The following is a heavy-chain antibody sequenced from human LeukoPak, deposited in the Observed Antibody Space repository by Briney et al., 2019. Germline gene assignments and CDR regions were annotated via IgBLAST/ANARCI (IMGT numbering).Heavy chain of an antibody. V-gene: IGHV4-34*01. Sequence: SETLSLTCAVYGGSFSGYYWSWIRQPPGKGLEWIGKINRSGSTNYNPSLKSRVTMSIDTSKNQFSLELSSVTAADTAVYYRARWGYGSGDSRGFDPWGQGTLVTVSS. D-gene: IGHD3-10*01. CDR2: INRSGST. J-gene: IGHJ5*02. CDR3: ARWGYGSGDSRGFDP. CDR1: GGSFSGYY.